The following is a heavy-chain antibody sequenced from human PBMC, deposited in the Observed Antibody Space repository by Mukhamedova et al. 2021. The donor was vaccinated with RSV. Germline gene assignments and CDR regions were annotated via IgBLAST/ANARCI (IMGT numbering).Heavy chain of an antibody. D-gene: IGHD2-2*01. CDR3: ARGFPIVVPAAIGWFDP. J-gene: IGHJ5*02. Sequence: SGGTNYAQKFQGRVTMTRDTSISTAYMELSRLRSDDTAVYYCARGFPIVVPAAIGWFDPRGQGTLVTVSS. V-gene: IGHV1-2*02. CDR2: SGGT.